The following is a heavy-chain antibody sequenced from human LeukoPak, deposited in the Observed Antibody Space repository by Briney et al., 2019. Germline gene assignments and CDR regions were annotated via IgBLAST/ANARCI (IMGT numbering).Heavy chain of an antibody. D-gene: IGHD6-25*01. J-gene: IGHJ4*02. CDR3: ARENLAAAADY. CDR2: INSDGSST. Sequence: GSLRLSCAASGFTFSNYWMHWVRQAPGKGLVWVSRINSDGSSTNYADSVKGRFTISRDNANNTLYLQMSSLRAGDTAVYYCARENLAAAADYWGQGTVVTVSS. V-gene: IGHV3-74*01. CDR1: GFTFSNYW.